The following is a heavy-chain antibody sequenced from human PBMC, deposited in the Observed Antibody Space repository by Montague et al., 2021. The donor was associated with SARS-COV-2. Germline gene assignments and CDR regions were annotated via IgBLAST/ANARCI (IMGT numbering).Heavy chain of an antibody. Sequence: SLRLSCAASGFSVSSKYMTWVRQPPGKGLEWVSTIYSGDTAYYADSVQGRFTISRDHSKNTVFLQMNSPRAEDTALYYCATFYVDTVSVTNAFDLWGQGTLVSVSS. V-gene: IGHV3-53*01. CDR3: ATFYVDTVSVTNAFDL. D-gene: IGHD5-18*01. CDR1: GFSVSSKY. CDR2: IYSGDTA. J-gene: IGHJ3*01.